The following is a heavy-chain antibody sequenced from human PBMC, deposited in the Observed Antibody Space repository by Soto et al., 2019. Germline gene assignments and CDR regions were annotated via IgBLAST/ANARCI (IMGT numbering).Heavy chain of an antibody. Sequence: QVQLVQSGAEVKKPGSSVKVSCKASGGTFSSYAISWVRQAPGQGLEWMGGIIPIFGTANYAQKFQGRVTITADESTSTAYLELSSLRSEDTAVYYCARDVNRYDSSGWGMGYWGQGTLVTVSS. CDR3: ARDVNRYDSSGWGMGY. CDR2: IIPIFGTA. V-gene: IGHV1-69*12. CDR1: GGTFSSYA. D-gene: IGHD6-19*01. J-gene: IGHJ4*02.